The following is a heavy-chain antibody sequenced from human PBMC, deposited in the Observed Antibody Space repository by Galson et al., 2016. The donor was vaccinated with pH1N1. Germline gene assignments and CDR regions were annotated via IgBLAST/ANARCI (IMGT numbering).Heavy chain of an antibody. CDR3: ARVFYYGSGSFWPWDY. D-gene: IGHD3-10*01. V-gene: IGHV7-4-1*02. J-gene: IGHJ4*02. Sequence: SVKVSCKASGYTFNTYALNWVRQAPGQGLEWMGWINTDTGNPTYAPRFTGRFVFSLDTSVSTAYLQITSLKAEDTAVYYCARVFYYGSGSFWPWDYWGQGTLVTVSS. CDR1: GYTFNTYA. CDR2: INTDTGNP.